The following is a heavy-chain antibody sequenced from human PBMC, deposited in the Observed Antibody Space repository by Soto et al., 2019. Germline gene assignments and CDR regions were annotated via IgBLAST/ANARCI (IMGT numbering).Heavy chain of an antibody. CDR2: ISYDGSNK. V-gene: IGHV3-30-3*01. J-gene: IGHJ1*01. Sequence: GGSLRLSCAASGFTFSSYAMHWVRQAPGKGLEWVAVISYDGSNKYYADSVKGRFTISRDNSKNTLYLQMNSLRAEDTAVYYCARDRSGYWAQRTLVTVSS. CDR1: GFTFSSYA. D-gene: IGHD6-19*01. CDR3: ARDRSGY.